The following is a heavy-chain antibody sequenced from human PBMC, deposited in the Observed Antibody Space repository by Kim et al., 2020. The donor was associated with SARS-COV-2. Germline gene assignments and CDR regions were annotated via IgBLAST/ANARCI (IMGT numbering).Heavy chain of an antibody. J-gene: IGHJ6*02. CDR3: ARHEAWPKYGFDV. Sequence: GESLKISCKGSGYSFSNYWIGWVRQMPGRGLEWMGIIYPGDSNPRYGPSFQGQVTISADKSINTAYLHWSSLKASDTAMYYCARHEAWPKYGFDVWGQGTTVTVSS. D-gene: IGHD5-12*01. V-gene: IGHV5-51*01. CDR1: GYSFSNYW. CDR2: IYPGDSNP.